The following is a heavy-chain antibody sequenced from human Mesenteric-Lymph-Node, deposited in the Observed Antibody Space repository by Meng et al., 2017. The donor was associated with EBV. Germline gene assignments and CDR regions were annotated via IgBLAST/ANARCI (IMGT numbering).Heavy chain of an antibody. V-gene: IGHV2-5*02. CDR3: AHRTSNCFDP. CDR2: IYWDDDK. J-gene: IGHJ5*02. Sequence: LHESRPPPVKPTQTLPLTCPFSVFSLSTSGVGVGCIRQPPGKALEWLALIYWDDDKRYSPSLKTRLTITKDTSENQVVLTMTNMDPVDAATYYCAHRTSNCFDPWGQGTLVTVSS. CDR1: VFSLSTSGVG.